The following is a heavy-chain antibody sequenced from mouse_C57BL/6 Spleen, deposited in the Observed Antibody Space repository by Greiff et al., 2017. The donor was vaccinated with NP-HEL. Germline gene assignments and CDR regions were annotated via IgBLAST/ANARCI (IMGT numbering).Heavy chain of an antibody. CDR3: ARRGYYSWYFDF. J-gene: IGHJ1*03. V-gene: IGHV1-82*01. D-gene: IGHD2-3*01. CDR1: GYAFSSSW. CDR2: IYPGDGDT. Sequence: QVQLQQSGPELVKPGASVKISCKASGYAFSSSWMNWVKQRPGKGLEWIGRIYPGDGDTNYNAKFKGKATLTADKSSSTAYMQLSSLTSEDSAVYCCARRGYYSWYFDFWGTGTTVTVSS.